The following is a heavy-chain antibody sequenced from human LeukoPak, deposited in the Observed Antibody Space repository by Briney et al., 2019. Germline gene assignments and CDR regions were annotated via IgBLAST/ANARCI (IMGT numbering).Heavy chain of an antibody. CDR1: GYTFTSYG. D-gene: IGHD3-3*01. CDR3: ARVIVLTIFGVVIPYYFDY. Sequence: ASVKVSCKASGYTFTSYGISWVRQAPGQGLEWMGWISAYNGNTNYAQKLQGRVTMTTDTSTSTAYMELRSLRSDDTAVYYCARVIVLTIFGVVIPYYFDYWGQGTLVTVSS. J-gene: IGHJ4*02. V-gene: IGHV1-18*01. CDR2: ISAYNGNT.